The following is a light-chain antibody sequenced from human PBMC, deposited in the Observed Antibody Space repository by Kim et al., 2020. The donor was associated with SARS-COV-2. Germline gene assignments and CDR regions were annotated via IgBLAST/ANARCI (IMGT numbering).Light chain of an antibody. Sequence: VTSSCTGSSSNSGAGYDVHWYQQLPGTAPKLLIYGNSNRPSGVPDRFSGSKSGTSASLAITGLQAEDEADYYCQSYDSSLSGSVVFGGGTKLTVL. J-gene: IGLJ2*01. V-gene: IGLV1-40*01. CDR1: SSNSGAGYD. CDR2: GNS. CDR3: QSYDSSLSGSVV.